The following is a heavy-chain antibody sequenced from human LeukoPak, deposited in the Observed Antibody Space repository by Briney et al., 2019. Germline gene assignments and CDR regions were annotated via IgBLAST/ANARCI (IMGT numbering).Heavy chain of an antibody. CDR2: ISGSGGST. J-gene: IGHJ4*02. CDR3: AKRGYYGSGSSTPLTFDY. D-gene: IGHD3-10*01. CDR1: GFTFSSYA. Sequence: PGGSLRLSCAVSGFTFSSYAMSWVRQAPGKGLEWVSAISGSGGSTYYADSVKGRFTISRGNSKNTLYLQMNSLRAEDTAVYYCAKRGYYGSGSSTPLTFDYWGQGTLVTVSS. V-gene: IGHV3-23*01.